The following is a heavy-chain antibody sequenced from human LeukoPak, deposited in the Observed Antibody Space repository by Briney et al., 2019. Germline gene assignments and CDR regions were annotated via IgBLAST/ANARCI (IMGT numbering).Heavy chain of an antibody. CDR3: ARSQDIVVVVAATDWFDP. CDR2: IIPIFGTA. D-gene: IGHD2-15*01. CDR1: GGTFSSYA. J-gene: IGHJ5*02. V-gene: IGHV1-69*06. Sequence: SVKVSCKASGGTFSSYAISWVRQAPGQGLEWMGGIIPIFGTADYAQKFQGRVTITADKSTSTAYMELSSLRSEDTAVYYCARSQDIVVVVAATDWFDPWGQGTLVTVSS.